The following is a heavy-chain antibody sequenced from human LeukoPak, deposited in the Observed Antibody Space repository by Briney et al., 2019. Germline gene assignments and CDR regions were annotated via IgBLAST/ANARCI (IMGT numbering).Heavy chain of an antibody. V-gene: IGHV3-30*18. CDR1: GFTFSSYG. CDR3: AKDTSYSFVGYFDY. Sequence: GGPLRLSCAASGFTFSSYGMHWVRQAPGKGLEWVAVISYDGSNKYYADSVKGRFTISRDNSKNTLYLQMNSLRAEDTAVYYCAKDTSYSFVGYFDYWGQGTLVTVSS. D-gene: IGHD5-18*01. CDR2: ISYDGSNK. J-gene: IGHJ4*02.